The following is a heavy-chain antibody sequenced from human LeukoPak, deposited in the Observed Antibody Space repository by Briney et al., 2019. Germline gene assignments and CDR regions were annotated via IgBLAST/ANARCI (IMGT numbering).Heavy chain of an antibody. CDR1: GYTFTSYG. V-gene: IGHV1-18*01. Sequence: ASVKVSCKASGYTFTSYGIIWVRQAPGQGLEWMGWISAYNGNTNYAQKLQGRVTMTTDTSTSTAYMELRSLRSDDTAVYYCARDQGIYDSSGYYDYWGQGTLVTVSS. CDR3: ARDQGIYDSSGYYDY. CDR2: ISAYNGNT. D-gene: IGHD3-22*01. J-gene: IGHJ4*02.